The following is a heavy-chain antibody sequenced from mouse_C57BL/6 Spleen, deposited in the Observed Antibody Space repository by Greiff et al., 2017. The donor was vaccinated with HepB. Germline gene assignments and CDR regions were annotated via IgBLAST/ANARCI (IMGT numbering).Heavy chain of an antibody. Sequence: EVQLQQSGGDLVKPGGSLKLSCAASGFTFSSYGMSWVRQTPDKRLEWVATISSGGSYTYYPDSVKGRFTISRDNAKNTLYLQMSSLKSEDTAMYYCARGANYYGRGDYFDYWGQGTTLTVSS. CDR3: ARGANYYGRGDYFDY. J-gene: IGHJ2*01. CDR1: GFTFSSYG. CDR2: ISSGGSYT. V-gene: IGHV5-6*01. D-gene: IGHD1-1*01.